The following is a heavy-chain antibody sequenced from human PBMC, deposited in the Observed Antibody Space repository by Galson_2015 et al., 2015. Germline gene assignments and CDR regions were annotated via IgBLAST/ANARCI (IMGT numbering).Heavy chain of an antibody. CDR2: IKPDGTEG. V-gene: IGHV3-7*01. CDR1: GFTFSNSW. CDR3: ASWVGGRNF. J-gene: IGHJ4*02. Sequence: SLRLSCADSGFTFSNSWMNWVRQAPGKGLEWVANIKPDGTEGYYVDSVKGRFSISRDNAKNSLYLRMNSLGAEDTAVYYCASWVGGRNFWGQGTLVTVSS. D-gene: IGHD3-16*01.